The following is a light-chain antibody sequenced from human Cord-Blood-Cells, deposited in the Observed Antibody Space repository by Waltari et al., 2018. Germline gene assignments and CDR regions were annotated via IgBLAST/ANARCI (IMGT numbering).Light chain of an antibody. CDR3: SSYTSSSVV. CDR1: SSDVGGYNY. J-gene: IGLJ2*01. V-gene: IGLV2-14*01. Sequence: QSALTQPASVSGSPGQSITISCTGTSSDVGGYNYVSWYQQHPGKAPKLMIYEVSNRPAGGSNRFSGAKSCNTASLTSSGLQAEDEADYYCSSYTSSSVVFGGGTKLTVL. CDR2: EVS.